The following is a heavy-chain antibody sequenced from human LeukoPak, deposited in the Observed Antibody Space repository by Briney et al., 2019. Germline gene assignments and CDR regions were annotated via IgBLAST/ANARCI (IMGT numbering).Heavy chain of an antibody. J-gene: IGHJ4*02. Sequence: GGSLRLSCAAGGLTFSDDYMSWIRQAPGKGLEWVSYISSSSSYTNYVDSVKGRFTISRDNAKNSLYLQMNSLRAADTAVYHCARDLSRSSSWPFNYWGQGTLVTISS. V-gene: IGHV3-11*06. CDR2: ISSSSSYT. CDR1: GLTFSDDY. D-gene: IGHD6-13*01. CDR3: ARDLSRSSSWPFNY.